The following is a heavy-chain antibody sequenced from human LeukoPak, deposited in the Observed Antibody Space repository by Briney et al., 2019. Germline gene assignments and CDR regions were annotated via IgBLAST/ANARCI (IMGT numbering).Heavy chain of an antibody. CDR3: AKDIRGYSYGPFDY. Sequence: VGSLRLSCAASGFTFSSYGMHWVRQAPGKGLEWVAVIWYDGSNKYYADSVKGRFTISRDNSKNTLYLQMNSLRAEDTAVYYCAKDIRGYSYGPFDYWGQGTLVTVSS. CDR1: GFTFSSYG. V-gene: IGHV3-33*06. J-gene: IGHJ4*02. D-gene: IGHD5-18*01. CDR2: IWYDGSNK.